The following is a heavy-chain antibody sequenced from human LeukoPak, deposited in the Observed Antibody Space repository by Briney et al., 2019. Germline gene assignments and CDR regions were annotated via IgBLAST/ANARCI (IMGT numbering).Heavy chain of an antibody. J-gene: IGHJ4*02. CDR3: ARVVVMRGRWLDY. V-gene: IGHV4-39*07. CDR2: IYYSGST. CDR1: GGSISSSSYY. D-gene: IGHD3-22*01. Sequence: TSSETLSLTCTVSGGSISSSSYYWGWIRQPPGKGLEWIGSIYYSGSTYYNPSLKSRVTISVDTSKNQFSLKLSSVTAADTAVYYCARVVVMRGRWLDYWGQGTLVTVSS.